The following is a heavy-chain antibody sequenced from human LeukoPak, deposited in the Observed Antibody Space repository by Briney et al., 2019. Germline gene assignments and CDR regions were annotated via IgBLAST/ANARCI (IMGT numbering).Heavy chain of an antibody. CDR1: GFTLSTYW. CDR3: ARGGLDHAFDL. D-gene: IGHD3/OR15-3a*01. V-gene: IGHV3-74*01. J-gene: IGHJ3*01. Sequence: GGSLRLSCAASGFTLSTYWMYWVRQGPGKGLEYVSRISNDGSATTYADSVKGRFSISRDNAKSTVYLQMNSLRPEDTAMFYCARGGLDHAFDLWRQGTMVSVSS. CDR2: ISNDGSAT.